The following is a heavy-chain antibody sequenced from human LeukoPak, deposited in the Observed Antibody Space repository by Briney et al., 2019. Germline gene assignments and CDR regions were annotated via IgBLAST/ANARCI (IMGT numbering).Heavy chain of an antibody. Sequence: GGSLRLSCAVSGFTFSSYAMNWVRRAPGKGLEWVAFIRYDGSNKYYAASVKGRFTISRDNSKNTLNLQMNSLRAEDTAVYYCAKDPTHFRVWDDYDSNVLNSWGQGTLVTVSS. CDR1: GFTFSSYA. CDR3: AKDPTHFRVWDDYDSNVLNS. V-gene: IGHV3-30*02. J-gene: IGHJ4*02. D-gene: IGHD3-22*01. CDR2: IRYDGSNK.